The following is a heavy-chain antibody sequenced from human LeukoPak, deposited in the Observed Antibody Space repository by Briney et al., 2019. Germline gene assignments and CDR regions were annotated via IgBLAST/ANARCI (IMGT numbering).Heavy chain of an antibody. V-gene: IGHV1-46*01. CDR2: INPSGGST. D-gene: IGHD4-17*01. Sequence: ASVTVSCKASGYTFTSYYMHWVRQAPGQGLEWRGIINPSGGSTSYAQKFQGRVTMTRDTSTSTVYMELSSLRSEDTAVYYCARDLLRGMTTVTTDAFDIWGQGTMVTVSS. CDR3: ARDLLRGMTTVTTDAFDI. J-gene: IGHJ3*02. CDR1: GYTFTSYY.